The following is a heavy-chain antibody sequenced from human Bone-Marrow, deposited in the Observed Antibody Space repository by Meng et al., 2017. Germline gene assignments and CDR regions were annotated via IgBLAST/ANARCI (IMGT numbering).Heavy chain of an antibody. D-gene: IGHD6-13*01. V-gene: IGHV3-21*01. Sequence: GESLKISCAASGFTFSSYSMNWVRQAPGKGLEWVSSISSSSYIYYADSVKGRFTISRDNAKNSLYLQMNSLRAEDTAVYYCARTQRGIAAAGTWFDPWGQGTLVTVSS. J-gene: IGHJ5*02. CDR1: GFTFSSYS. CDR3: ARTQRGIAAAGTWFDP. CDR2: ISSSSYI.